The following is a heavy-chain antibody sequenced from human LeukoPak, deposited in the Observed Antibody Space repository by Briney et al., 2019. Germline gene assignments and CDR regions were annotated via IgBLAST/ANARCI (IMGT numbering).Heavy chain of an antibody. CDR1: GFTFSSYG. CDR2: ISLDGSNK. Sequence: GGSLRLSCAASGFTFSSYGMHWVRQAPGKGLEWVAVISLDGSNKYYADSVKGRFTISRDNSKNTLYLQMNSLRAEDTAVYYCASEYSGSYSYYYYYGMDVWGQGTTVTVSS. V-gene: IGHV3-30*03. D-gene: IGHD1-26*01. CDR3: ASEYSGSYSYYYYYGMDV. J-gene: IGHJ6*02.